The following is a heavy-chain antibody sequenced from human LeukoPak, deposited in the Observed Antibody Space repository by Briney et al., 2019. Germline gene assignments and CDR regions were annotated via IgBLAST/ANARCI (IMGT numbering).Heavy chain of an antibody. CDR2: INPSGGST. Sequence: ASVKVSCKASGYTFTSHYMHWVRQAPGQGLEWMGIINPSGGSTSYAQKFQGRVTMTRDMSTSTVYMELSSLRSEDTAVYYCARTKSRSGDRYYYYYMDVWGKGTTVTVSS. J-gene: IGHJ6*03. D-gene: IGHD7-27*01. CDR1: GYTFTSHY. CDR3: ARTKSRSGDRYYYYYMDV. V-gene: IGHV1-46*01.